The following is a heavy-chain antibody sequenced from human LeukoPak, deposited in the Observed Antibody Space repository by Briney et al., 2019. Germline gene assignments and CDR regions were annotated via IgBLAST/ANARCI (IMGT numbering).Heavy chain of an antibody. CDR1: GGSISSGGYW. CDR3: ARAPVATPSEFDY. CDR2: ISYGGNT. Sequence: PSETLSLTCTVSGGSISSGGYWWSWIRQHPGKGPEWIGYISYGGNTYYNPSLKSRVAISADTPKNQFSLKLSSTTAADTAVYYCARAPVATPSEFDYWGQGTLVTVSS. J-gene: IGHJ4*02. V-gene: IGHV4-31*03. D-gene: IGHD5-12*01.